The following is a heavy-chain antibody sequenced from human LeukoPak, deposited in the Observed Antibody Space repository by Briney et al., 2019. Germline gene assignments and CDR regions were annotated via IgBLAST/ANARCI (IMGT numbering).Heavy chain of an antibody. CDR3: VRFGYSYGYGDWNHFDY. Sequence: GGSLRLSCAASGFTVSSNYMSWVRQAPGKGLEWVSIIYSGGGTYYADSVKGRFTISRDNSKNTLYLQMNSLRAEDTAVYFCVRFGYSYGYGDWNHFDYWGQGTLVTVSS. CDR2: IYSGGGT. CDR1: GFTVSSNY. V-gene: IGHV3-66*02. J-gene: IGHJ4*02. D-gene: IGHD5-18*01.